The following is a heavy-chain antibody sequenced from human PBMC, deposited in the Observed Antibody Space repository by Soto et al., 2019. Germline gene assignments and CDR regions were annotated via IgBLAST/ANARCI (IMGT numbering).Heavy chain of an antibody. D-gene: IGHD2-2*01. Sequence: WGSLTLSCAASGFTFSSSSITWVCQAPGKGLEWVSYIHNSSSTIYYADSVRGRFTISRDNAKNSLYLQMNSLRDEDTAVYYCARGVQIIVLLPPAIDNWGQGTLVTVSS. V-gene: IGHV3-48*02. CDR2: IHNSSSTI. J-gene: IGHJ4*02. CDR3: ARGVQIIVLLPPAIDN. CDR1: GFTFSSSS.